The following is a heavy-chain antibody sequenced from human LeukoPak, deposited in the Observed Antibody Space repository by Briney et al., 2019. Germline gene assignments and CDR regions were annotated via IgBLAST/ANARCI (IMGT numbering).Heavy chain of an antibody. D-gene: IGHD1-26*01. V-gene: IGHV1-8*01. CDR1: GYTLTIYD. J-gene: IGHJ4*02. CDR2: VNPNSGNT. CDR3: GRGPYPSGSYY. Sequence: ASVKVSCKASGYTLTIYDINWVRQATGQGLEWMGWVNPNSGNTGYAQKLQGRVTMTRNSSIRTAYMKLSSLRSEHTAVYYGGRGPYPSGSYYWGQGTLVTVSS.